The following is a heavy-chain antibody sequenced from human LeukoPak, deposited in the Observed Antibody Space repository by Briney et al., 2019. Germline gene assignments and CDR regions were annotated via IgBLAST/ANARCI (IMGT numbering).Heavy chain of an antibody. Sequence: PSETLSLTCTVSGGSISISSYYWGWIRLPPGKGLEWIGTVYYSGSPSYNPSLKSRVTISVDTSKNQFSLKLSSVTAADTAVYYCARLDYGDYYFDYWGQGTLVTVSS. CDR2: VYYSGSP. J-gene: IGHJ4*02. D-gene: IGHD4-17*01. CDR3: ARLDYGDYYFDY. V-gene: IGHV4-39*01. CDR1: GGSISISSYY.